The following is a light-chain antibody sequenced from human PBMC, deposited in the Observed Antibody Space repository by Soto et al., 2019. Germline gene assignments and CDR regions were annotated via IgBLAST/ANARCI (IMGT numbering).Light chain of an antibody. CDR3: SSYAGNDTWV. CDR1: SSDIGIYNF. CDR2: EVY. J-gene: IGLJ3*02. V-gene: IGLV2-8*01. Sequence: QSALTQPPSASGSPGQSVAISCTGTSSDIGIYNFVSWFQQHPGKAPKLLIYEVYKRPSGVPDRFSASKSGNTASLTISWLQAEDDADYYCSSYAGNDTWVFGGGTKLTVL.